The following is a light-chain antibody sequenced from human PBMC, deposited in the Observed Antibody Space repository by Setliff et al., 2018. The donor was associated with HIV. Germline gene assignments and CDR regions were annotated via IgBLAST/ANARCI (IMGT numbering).Light chain of an antibody. V-gene: IGLV2-8*01. CDR1: SSDVGAYYS. J-gene: IGLJ1*01. CDR3: SSYAGSNNYV. Sequence: QSALTQPPSASGSPGQSVTISCTGTSSDVGAYYSVSWHQQHPGKAPKLIIYEVSKRPSGVPDRFSGSESGNTASLTVSGLQTEDEADYYCSSYAGSNNYVFGTGTKVTVL. CDR2: EVS.